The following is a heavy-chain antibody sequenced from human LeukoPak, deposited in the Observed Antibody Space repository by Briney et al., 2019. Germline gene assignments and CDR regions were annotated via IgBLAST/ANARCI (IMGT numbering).Heavy chain of an antibody. D-gene: IGHD6-13*01. CDR3: ARDPGYSSSWPNPFDY. CDR2: ISSGASTI. V-gene: IGHV3-48*03. Sequence: QAGGSLRLSCVASGFTFSSYEMNWVRQAPGKGLEWVSYISSGASTIYYVDSVKGRFTISRDNAKNSLYPQMNSLRAEDTAVYYCARDPGYSSSWPNPFDYWGQGTLVTVSS. J-gene: IGHJ4*02. CDR1: GFTFSSYE.